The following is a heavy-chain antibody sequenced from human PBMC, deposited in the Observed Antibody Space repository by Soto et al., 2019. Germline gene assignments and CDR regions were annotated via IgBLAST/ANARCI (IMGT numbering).Heavy chain of an antibody. CDR1: GFTFSNAW. Sequence: GGSLRLSCAASGFTFSNAWMSWVRQAPGKGLEWVGRIKSKTDGGTTDHAAPVKGRFTISRDDSKNTLYLQMNSLKTEDTAVYYCTTDLFGSDASYYYYGMDVWGQGTTVTVSS. D-gene: IGHD3-10*02. J-gene: IGHJ6*02. CDR3: TTDLFGSDASYYYYGMDV. CDR2: IKSKTDGGTT. V-gene: IGHV3-15*01.